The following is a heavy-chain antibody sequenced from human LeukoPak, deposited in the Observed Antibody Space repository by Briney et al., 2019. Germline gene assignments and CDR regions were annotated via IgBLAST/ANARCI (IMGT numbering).Heavy chain of an antibody. CDR3: ARESTAGYNSSWYGFRN. J-gene: IGHJ1*01. CDR2: IHQDGSEK. Sequence: PGGSLRLSCAASGFTFSGYWMSSVRQAPGKGLEWVANIHQDGSEKYYVDSVKGRFTISRDNAKNSLFLQMGSLRVEDTAVYYCARESTAGYNSSWYGFRNWGQGTLVSVSS. CDR1: GFTFSGYW. D-gene: IGHD6-13*01. V-gene: IGHV3-7*01.